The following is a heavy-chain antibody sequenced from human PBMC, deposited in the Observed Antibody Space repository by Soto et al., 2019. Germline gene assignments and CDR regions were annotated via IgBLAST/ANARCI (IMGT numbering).Heavy chain of an antibody. V-gene: IGHV1-69*01. CDR2: IIPIFGTA. CDR3: ERESRLLNWFAP. Sequence: SVXVSFRSSSGTFSIYASIGWLRAPGQGLEWMGGIIPIFGTANYAQKFQGRVTITAEESTSTAYMELSSPRSEETAVYYCERESRLLNWFAPWGKGTLV. CDR1: SGTFSIYA. D-gene: IGHD3-22*01. J-gene: IGHJ5*02.